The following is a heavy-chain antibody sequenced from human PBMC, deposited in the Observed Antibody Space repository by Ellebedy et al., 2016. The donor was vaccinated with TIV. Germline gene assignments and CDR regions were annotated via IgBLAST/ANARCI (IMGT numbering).Heavy chain of an antibody. CDR1: GFTFSTYG. D-gene: IGHD1-26*01. Sequence: GESLKISCAASGFTFSTYGMHWVRQAPGKGLEWVATMSYDGSNHYSADSVKGRFTISRDNSKNTLSLLMNSLRAEDTAVYYCAKELGSTTAYYFYYGMDVWGQGTTVTVSS. V-gene: IGHV3-30*18. CDR2: MSYDGSNH. CDR3: AKELGSTTAYYFYYGMDV. J-gene: IGHJ6*02.